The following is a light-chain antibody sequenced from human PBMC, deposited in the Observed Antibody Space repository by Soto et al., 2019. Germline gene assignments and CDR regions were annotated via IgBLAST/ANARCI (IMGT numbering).Light chain of an antibody. V-gene: IGKV1-33*01. Sequence: DIQMTQSPSSLSASVGDRVTITCRASQDISDYLNWYQQKPGKAPQLLIYEASNLETGVPSRSSGGGSGTDFTFTISSLQPEDIATYYCQQYDNFPPFTFGPGTKVDIK. CDR2: EAS. CDR3: QQYDNFPPFT. CDR1: QDISDY. J-gene: IGKJ3*01.